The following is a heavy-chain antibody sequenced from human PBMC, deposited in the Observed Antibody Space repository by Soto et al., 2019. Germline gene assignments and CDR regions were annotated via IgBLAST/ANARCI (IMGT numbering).Heavy chain of an antibody. V-gene: IGHV3-30*04. CDR3: ARWEESYFQD. CDR2: ISHDGSHK. CDR1: GFTFNSFT. D-gene: IGHD1-26*01. J-gene: IGHJ1*01. Sequence: QVQLVESGGGVVQPGRSLRLSCAASGFTFNSFTMHWVRQAPGKGLEWVAVISHDGSHKYTADSVKGRFTISRDDPKKSLDLQLNSLIVVDAGIYYCARWEESYFQDWGQGTLVTVSS.